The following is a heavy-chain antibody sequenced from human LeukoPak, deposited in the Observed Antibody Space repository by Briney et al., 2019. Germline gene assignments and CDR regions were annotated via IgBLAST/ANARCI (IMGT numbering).Heavy chain of an antibody. D-gene: IGHD3-10*01. Sequence: AGGSLRLFCAVSGFTVSTNYMSWVRQPPGKGLEWVSVIYSGGSTYYADSVRGRFTISRDNAKNSLYLQMNSLRAEDTAVYYCARARVPGELNYWGQGTLVTVSS. CDR2: IYSGGST. V-gene: IGHV3-66*01. CDR1: GFTVSTNY. J-gene: IGHJ4*02. CDR3: ARARVPGELNY.